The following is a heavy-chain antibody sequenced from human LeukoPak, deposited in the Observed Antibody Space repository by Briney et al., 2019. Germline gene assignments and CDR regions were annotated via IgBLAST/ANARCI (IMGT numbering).Heavy chain of an antibody. V-gene: IGHV4-34*01. CDR3: ARNSADRPYYYMDV. D-gene: IGHD2-2*01. CDR2: INHSGYI. CDR1: GGSFSGHY. J-gene: IGHJ6*03. Sequence: TSETLSLTCAVYGGSFSGHYWSWIRQPPGKGLEWIGEINHSGYIDYNPSLKSRVTVSVDTSKNQFSLKLSSVTAADTAVYYCARNSADRPYYYMDVWGKGTTVTVSS.